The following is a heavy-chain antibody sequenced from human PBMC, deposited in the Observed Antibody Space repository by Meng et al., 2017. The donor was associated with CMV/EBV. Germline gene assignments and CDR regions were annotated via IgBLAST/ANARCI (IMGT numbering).Heavy chain of an antibody. J-gene: IGHJ4*02. CDR1: GGTFSSYT. V-gene: IGHV1-69*04. Sequence: SVKVSCKASGGTFSSYTISWVRQAPGQGLEWMGRISPILGIANYAQKFQGRVTITADKSTSTAYMELSSLRSEDTAVYYCAREGIRYFDWLLPGYYFDYWGQGTLVTVSS. CDR2: ISPILGIA. D-gene: IGHD3-9*01. CDR3: AREGIRYFDWLLPGYYFDY.